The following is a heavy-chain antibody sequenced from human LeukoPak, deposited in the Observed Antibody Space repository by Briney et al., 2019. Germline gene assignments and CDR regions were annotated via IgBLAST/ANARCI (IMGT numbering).Heavy chain of an antibody. Sequence: SETLSLTCAVYGGSFSGYYWSWIRQPPGKGLEWIREINHSGSTNYNPSLKSRVTISVDTSKNQFSLKLSSVTAADTAVYYCARAVRGYCSSTSCYRDYYYGMDVWGKGTTVTVSS. J-gene: IGHJ6*04. CDR2: INHSGST. CDR1: GGSFSGYY. D-gene: IGHD2-2*02. CDR3: ARAVRGYCSSTSCYRDYYYGMDV. V-gene: IGHV4-34*01.